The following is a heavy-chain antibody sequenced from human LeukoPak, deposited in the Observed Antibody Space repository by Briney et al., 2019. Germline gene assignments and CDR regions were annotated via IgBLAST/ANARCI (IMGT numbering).Heavy chain of an antibody. CDR3: ARAGGSSSPYYYYYMDV. J-gene: IGHJ6*03. D-gene: IGHD6-6*01. V-gene: IGHV4-38-2*01. CDR1: GYSISSGYY. CDR2: TYHTGNT. Sequence: SETLSLTCAVAGYSISSGYYWAWIRQPPGRGLEWIANTYHTGNTYYNPSLNSRVTMSVDTSKNQFSLRLSSVTAADTAVYYCARAGGSSSPYYYYYMDVWGKGTTVTVSS.